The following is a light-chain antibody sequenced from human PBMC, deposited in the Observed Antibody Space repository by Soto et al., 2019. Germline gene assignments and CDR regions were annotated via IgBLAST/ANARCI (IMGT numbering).Light chain of an antibody. CDR2: DAS. J-gene: IGKJ5*01. Sequence: DIQMTQSPSSVSASVGDRVTITCRASQDISRYLTWYQQKPGEAPKLLIHDASTLQIGVPSRFSGSGSGTQFTLTITSAQPEDIATYYCQQAYRYPVTFGQGTRLEIK. V-gene: IGKV1-12*01. CDR1: QDISRY. CDR3: QQAYRYPVT.